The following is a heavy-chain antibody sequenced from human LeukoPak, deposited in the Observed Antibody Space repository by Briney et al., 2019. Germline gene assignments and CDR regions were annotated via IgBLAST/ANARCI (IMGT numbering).Heavy chain of an antibody. CDR2: ISDSSSFI. CDR3: ARQDIAVVVAATNAFDI. V-gene: IGHV3-21*01. J-gene: IGHJ3*02. CDR1: GFTFSSYS. D-gene: IGHD2-15*01. Sequence: GGSLRLSCAASGFTFSSYSMTWVRQAPGKGLEWVSSISDSSSFIYYADSVKGRFTISRDNAKNSLYLQMNSLRDEDTAVYYCARQDIAVVVAATNAFDIWGQGTMVTVSS.